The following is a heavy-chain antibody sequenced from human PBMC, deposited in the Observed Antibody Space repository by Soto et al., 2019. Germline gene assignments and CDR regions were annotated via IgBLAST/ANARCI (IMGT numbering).Heavy chain of an antibody. D-gene: IGHD6-19*01. CDR1: GFTFSSYA. J-gene: IGHJ4*02. CDR3: ANVGSGWYFGY. Sequence: GGSLRLSCASSGFTFSSYAMSWVRQAPGKGLEWVSAISGSGGSTYYADSVKGRFTISRDNSKNTLYLQMNSLRAEDTAVYYCANVGSGWYFGYWGQGTLVTVSS. V-gene: IGHV3-23*01. CDR2: ISGSGGST.